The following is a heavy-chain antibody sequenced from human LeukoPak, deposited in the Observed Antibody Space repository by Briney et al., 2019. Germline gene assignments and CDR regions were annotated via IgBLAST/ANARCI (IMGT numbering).Heavy chain of an antibody. V-gene: IGHV3-33*01. CDR3: ARSTTGGYGMDV. CDR1: GPTLGTYA. J-gene: IGHJ6*02. D-gene: IGHD4-17*01. Sequence: PGSSLRPSCAPSGPTLGTYAMGWVRHAPGKGLRWVAVIWYDGSSKYYADSVKGRLTISRDNSQYTLYLQMGSVRAEDMSVYYCARSTTGGYGMDVWGQGTTVTVSS. CDR2: IWYDGSSK.